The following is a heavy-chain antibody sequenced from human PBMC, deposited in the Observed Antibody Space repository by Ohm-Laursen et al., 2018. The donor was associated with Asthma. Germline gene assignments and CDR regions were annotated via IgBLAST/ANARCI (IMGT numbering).Heavy chain of an antibody. CDR3: AKDLSRAARNYYYGMDV. V-gene: IGHV3-9*01. CDR1: GFTFDDYA. Sequence: SLRLSCSASGFTFDDYAMHWVRQAPGKGLEWVSGISWNSGSIGYADSVKGRFTISRDNAKNSLYLQMNSLRAEDTALYYCAKDLSRAARNYYYGMDVWGQGTTVTVSS. J-gene: IGHJ6*02. CDR2: ISWNSGSI. D-gene: IGHD6-6*01.